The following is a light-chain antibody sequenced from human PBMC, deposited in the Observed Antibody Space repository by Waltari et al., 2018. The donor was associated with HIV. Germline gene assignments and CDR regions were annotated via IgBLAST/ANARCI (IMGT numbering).Light chain of an antibody. CDR2: KDT. J-gene: IGLJ2*01. CDR1: ALPKQY. V-gene: IGLV3-25*03. CDR3: QSADSSGTVV. Sequence: SYELTQPPSVSVSPGQTARIPCSGDALPKQYAYWYQQKPGQAPVLVIYKDTERPSGIPERFSGSSAGTTVTLTISGVQAEDEADYYCQSADSSGTVVFGGGTKLTVL.